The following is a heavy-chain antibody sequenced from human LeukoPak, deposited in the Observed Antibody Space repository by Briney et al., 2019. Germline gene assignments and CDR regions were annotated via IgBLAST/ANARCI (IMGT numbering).Heavy chain of an antibody. J-gene: IGHJ4*02. D-gene: IGHD6-13*01. V-gene: IGHV4-59*11. Sequence: SETLSLTCTVSGGSISSHYWSWIRQPPGKGLEWIGYIYYSGSTNYNPSLKSRVTISVDTSTNQFSLKLSSVTAADTAVYYCARVLAATHYFDYWGQGTLVTVSS. CDR3: ARVLAATHYFDY. CDR2: IYYSGST. CDR1: GGSISSHY.